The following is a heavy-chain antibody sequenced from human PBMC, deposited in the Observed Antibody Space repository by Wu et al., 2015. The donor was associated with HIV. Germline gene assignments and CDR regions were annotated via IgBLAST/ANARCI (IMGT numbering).Heavy chain of an antibody. J-gene: IGHJ4*02. CDR2: ISAYNDNK. Sequence: QVQLVQSGAEVKKPGASVRISCKASGYAFIRYGISWVRQAPGQGLEWLGWISAYNDNKRFAQKFQGRVTLTTDTSTSTGYMELRSLRSDDTAVYYCARVGCSPTSCWYYFDYWGQGTLVA. D-gene: IGHD2-2*01. V-gene: IGHV1-18*04. CDR1: GYAFIRYG. CDR3: ARVGCSPTSCWYYFDY.